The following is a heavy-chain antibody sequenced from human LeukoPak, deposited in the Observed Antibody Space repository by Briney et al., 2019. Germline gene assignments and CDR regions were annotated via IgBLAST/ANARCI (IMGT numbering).Heavy chain of an antibody. CDR1: GGSISSYH. J-gene: IGHJ5*02. D-gene: IGHD6-19*01. Sequence: SETLSRTCTVSGGSISSYHWGWIRQPPGKGLEWIGYIYYSGSTNYSPSLKSRVTISVDTSKNQFSLKVNSVTAADTAVYYCARVVAGRRFDPWGQGTLVTVSS. CDR2: IYYSGST. V-gene: IGHV4-59*01. CDR3: ARVVAGRRFDP.